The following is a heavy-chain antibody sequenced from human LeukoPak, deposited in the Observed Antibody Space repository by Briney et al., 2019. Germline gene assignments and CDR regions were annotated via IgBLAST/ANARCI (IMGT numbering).Heavy chain of an antibody. Sequence: PSETLSLTCAVYGGSFSGYYWSWIRQPPGKGLEWIGEINHSGSTNYNPSLKSRVTISVDTSKNQFSLKLSSVTAADTAVYYCAREVDTAIRATSYFDYWGQGTLVTVSS. CDR3: AREVDTAIRATSYFDY. CDR2: INHSGST. V-gene: IGHV4-34*01. CDR1: GGSFSGYY. J-gene: IGHJ4*02. D-gene: IGHD5-18*01.